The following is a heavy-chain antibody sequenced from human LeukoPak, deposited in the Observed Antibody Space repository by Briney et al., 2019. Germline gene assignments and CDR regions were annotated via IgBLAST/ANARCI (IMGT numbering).Heavy chain of an antibody. V-gene: IGHV3-23*01. D-gene: IGHD5-18*01. J-gene: IGHJ4*02. CDR3: AKGSGYTYGYYYFDS. CDR2: ISGSGGST. CDR1: RLTFSNYA. Sequence: GGSLRLSCTASRLTFSNYAMSWVRQAPGKGLEWVSTISGSGGSTYYADSVKGRFTISRDNSKNTLYLQMNSLRAEDTAVYFCAKGSGYTYGYYYFDSWGQGTLVSVSS.